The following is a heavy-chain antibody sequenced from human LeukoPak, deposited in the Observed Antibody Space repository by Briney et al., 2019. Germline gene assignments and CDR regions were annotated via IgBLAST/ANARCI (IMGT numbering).Heavy chain of an antibody. CDR2: ISYDGSNK. J-gene: IGHJ4*02. D-gene: IGHD1-14*01. CDR1: GFTFSSYA. Sequence: RPGGSLRLSCAASGFTFSSYAMHWVRQAPGKGLEWVAVISYDGSNKYYADSVKGRFTISRDNSKNTLYLQMNSLRAEDTAVYYCARDSYRTLDYWGQGTLVTVSS. V-gene: IGHV3-30-3*01. CDR3: ARDSYRTLDY.